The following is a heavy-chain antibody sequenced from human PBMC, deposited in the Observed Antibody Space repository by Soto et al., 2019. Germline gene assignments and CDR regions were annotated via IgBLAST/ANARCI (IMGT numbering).Heavy chain of an antibody. CDR3: ARGGSSGWYLPFDY. Sequence: QVQLVQSGAEVKKPGSSVKVSCKASGGTFSSYAISWVRQAPGKGLEWMGGIIPIFGTANYAQKFQGRVTITADESTSTAYMELSSLRSEDTAVYYCARGGSSGWYLPFDYWGQGTLVTVSS. V-gene: IGHV1-69*12. D-gene: IGHD6-19*01. CDR2: IIPIFGTA. J-gene: IGHJ4*02. CDR1: GGTFSSYA.